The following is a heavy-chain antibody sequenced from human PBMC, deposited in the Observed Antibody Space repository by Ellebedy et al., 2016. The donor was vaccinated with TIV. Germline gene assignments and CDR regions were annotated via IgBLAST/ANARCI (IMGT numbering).Heavy chain of an antibody. CDR2: ISYDGSNK. Sequence: GESLKISXAASGFTFSSYAMHWVRQAPGKGLEWVAVISYDGSNKYYADSVKGRFTISRDNSKNTLYLQMNSLRAEDTAVYYCARELRQLQIGRNFDYWGQGTLVTVSS. CDR1: GFTFSSYA. CDR3: ARELRQLQIGRNFDY. J-gene: IGHJ4*02. D-gene: IGHD5-24*01. V-gene: IGHV3-30-3*01.